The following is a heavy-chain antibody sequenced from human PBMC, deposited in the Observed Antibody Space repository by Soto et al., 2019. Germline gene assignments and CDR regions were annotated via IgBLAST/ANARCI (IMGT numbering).Heavy chain of an antibody. CDR2: MNPSGGST. Sequence: GASVKVSCKASGYTFTSYYMHWVRQAPGQGLEWMGMMNPSGGSTSYAENFQGRVTMTRDTSTSTVYMELSSLRSEDTAVYYCARINSPSYGSGPHLSGYYFDYGGQGTLVTVSS. CDR3: ARINSPSYGSGPHLSGYYFDY. V-gene: IGHV1-46*01. CDR1: GYTFTSYY. D-gene: IGHD3-10*01. J-gene: IGHJ4*02.